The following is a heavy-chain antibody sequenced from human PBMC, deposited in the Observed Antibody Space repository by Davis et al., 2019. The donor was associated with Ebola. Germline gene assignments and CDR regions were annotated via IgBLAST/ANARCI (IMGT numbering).Heavy chain of an antibody. D-gene: IGHD4-17*01. J-gene: IGHJ5*02. CDR3: AKGVGDYGWFDP. CDR1: GGSISNYY. Sequence: SETLSLTCILSGGSISNYYWSWIRHLPGKGLEWIGYVYYSGFTSYNPSLKSRVSISIGTSEDQFSLRLTSVTEADTAVYYCAKGVGDYGWFDPWGQGTLVTVSS. V-gene: IGHV4-59*01. CDR2: VYYSGFT.